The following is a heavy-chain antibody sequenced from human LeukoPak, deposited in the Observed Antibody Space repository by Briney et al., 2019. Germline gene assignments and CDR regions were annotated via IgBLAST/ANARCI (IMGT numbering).Heavy chain of an antibody. CDR3: AGYSSSWYYFDY. V-gene: IGHV4-59*01. Sequence: SETLSLTCTVSGASISSYYWSWIRQPPGKGLEWIGYIYYSGSTNYNPSLKSRVTISVDTSKNQFSLKLSSVTAADTAVYYCAGYSSSWYYFDYWGQGTLVTVSS. CDR2: IYYSGST. D-gene: IGHD6-13*01. CDR1: GASISSYY. J-gene: IGHJ4*02.